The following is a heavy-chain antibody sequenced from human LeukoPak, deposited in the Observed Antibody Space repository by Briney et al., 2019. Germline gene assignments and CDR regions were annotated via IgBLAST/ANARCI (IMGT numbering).Heavy chain of an antibody. CDR3: ARVPDYSAEEYYFDY. CDR2: IIPIFGTA. J-gene: IGHJ4*02. Sequence: GASVRVSCKASGGTFSSYAISRVRQAPGQGLEWMGGIIPIFGTANYAQKFQGRVTITADESTSTAYMELSSLRSEDTAVYYCARVPDYSAEEYYFDYWGQGTLVTVSS. D-gene: IGHD4-11*01. V-gene: IGHV1-69*13. CDR1: GGTFSSYA.